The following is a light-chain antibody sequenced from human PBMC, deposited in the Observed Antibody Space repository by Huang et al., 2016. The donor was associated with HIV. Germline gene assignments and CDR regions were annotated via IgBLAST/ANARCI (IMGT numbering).Light chain of an antibody. CDR2: AAS. V-gene: IGKV1-33*01. CDR1: QDISTY. CDR3: QQYDNLPIT. Sequence: DIQMTQSPSSLSASVGDRVTITCQASQDISTYLNWYQQKPGKAPKVLIYAASNLETGVPSRFSGSGCGTNFTFTISSLQPEDIATYYCQQYDNLPITFGQGTRLE. J-gene: IGKJ5*01.